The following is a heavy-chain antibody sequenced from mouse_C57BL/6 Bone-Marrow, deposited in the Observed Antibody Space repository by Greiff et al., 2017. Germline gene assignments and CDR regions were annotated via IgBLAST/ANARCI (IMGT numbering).Heavy chain of an antibody. CDR3: GGGYYVAWFAY. Sequence: EVQLQQSGPELVKPGASVTISCKASGYTFTDYYMNWLKQSHGKSLEWIGDINPNNGGTSYNQKFKGKATLTVDTSSSTAYMELRSLTSEDSAVYYGGGGYYVAWFAYWGQGTLVTVSA. D-gene: IGHD2-3*01. CDR2: INPNNGGT. CDR1: GYTFTDYY. V-gene: IGHV1-26*01. J-gene: IGHJ3*01.